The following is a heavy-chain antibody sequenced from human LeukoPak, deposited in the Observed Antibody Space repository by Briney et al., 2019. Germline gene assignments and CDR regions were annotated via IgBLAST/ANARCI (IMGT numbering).Heavy chain of an antibody. Sequence: GGSLRLSCAASGFTFSSYWMTWVRQAPGKGLEWVANIKQDGSEKYYVDSVKGRFTISRDNAKNSLYLQMNSLRAEDTAVCYCAELGITMIGGVWGKGTTVTISS. CDR2: IKQDGSEK. CDR1: GFTFSSYW. J-gene: IGHJ6*04. CDR3: AELGITMIGGV. V-gene: IGHV3-7*01. D-gene: IGHD3-10*02.